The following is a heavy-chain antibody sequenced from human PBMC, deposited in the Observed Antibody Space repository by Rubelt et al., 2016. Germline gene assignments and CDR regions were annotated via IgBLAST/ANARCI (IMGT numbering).Heavy chain of an antibody. CDR1: GGTFSSYA. J-gene: IGHJ4*02. CDR3: ARDPRSGSYDDY. Sequence: QVQLVQSGAEVKKPGSSVKVSCKASGGTFSSYAISWVRQAPGQGLEWMGRIIPILGIANYAQKFQGRVTITADKSTSTAYMELSSLRSEDTAVYYCARDPRSGSYDDYWGQGTLVTVSS. CDR2: IIPILGIA. D-gene: IGHD1-26*01. V-gene: IGHV1-69*04.